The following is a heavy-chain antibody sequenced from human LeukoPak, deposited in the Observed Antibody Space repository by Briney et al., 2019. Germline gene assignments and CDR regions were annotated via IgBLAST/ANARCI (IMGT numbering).Heavy chain of an antibody. CDR1: GFTFSSYS. Sequence: KPGGSLRLSCAASGFTFSSYSMNWVRQAPGKGLEWVSSISSSSSYIYYADSVKGRFTISRDNSKNTLYLQMNSLRAEDTAVYYCARDRRAGNIVVVPGYWGQGTLVTVSS. D-gene: IGHD2-2*01. CDR2: ISSSSSYI. J-gene: IGHJ4*02. CDR3: ARDRRAGNIVVVPGY. V-gene: IGHV3-21*01.